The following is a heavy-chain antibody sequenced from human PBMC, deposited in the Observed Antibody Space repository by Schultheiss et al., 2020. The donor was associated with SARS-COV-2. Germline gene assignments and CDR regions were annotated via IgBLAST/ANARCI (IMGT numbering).Heavy chain of an antibody. CDR3: ARDRDGRGWFDP. D-gene: IGHD2-15*01. Sequence: SVKVSCKASGYIFTNYYMHWVRQAPGQGLEWMGGIIPIFGTANYAQKFQGRVTITADKSTSTAYMELSSLRSEDTAVYYCARDRDGRGWFDPWGQGTLVTVSS. CDR2: IIPIFGTA. CDR1: GYIFTNYY. V-gene: IGHV1-69*06. J-gene: IGHJ5*02.